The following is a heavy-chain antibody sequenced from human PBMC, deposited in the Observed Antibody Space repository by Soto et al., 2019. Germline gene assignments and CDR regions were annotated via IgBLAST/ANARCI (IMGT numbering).Heavy chain of an antibody. CDR3: AGHVGYSY. D-gene: IGHD1-1*01. V-gene: IGHV3-23*01. CDR2: FSGSGADT. Sequence: EVQLSESGGGLVQPGGSLRLSCAATGFTLRTNGMSWVRQAPGKGLEWVSSFSGSGADTYYADSLKGGFTISRDNSKNTLYLQMNSRIAVDTALYYCAGHVGYSYLGQGTLVTVYS. CDR1: GFTLRTNG. J-gene: IGHJ4*02.